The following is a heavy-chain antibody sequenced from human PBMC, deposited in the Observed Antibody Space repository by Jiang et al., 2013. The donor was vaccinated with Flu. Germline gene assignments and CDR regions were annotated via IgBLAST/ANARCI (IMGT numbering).Heavy chain of an antibody. D-gene: IGHD6-19*01. J-gene: IGHJ4*02. V-gene: IGHV3-30*18. CDR3: AKDLISTAVAGSPCDG. Sequence: VQLLESGGGVVQPGRSLRLSCAASGFTFTTYGMQWVRQAPGKGLEWVAVISHDGSNKYYAASVKGRFTISRDNSKNTLYLQMNSLRVEDTAVYYCAKDLISTAVAGSPCDGWGQGTLVTVSS. CDR2: ISHDGSNK. CDR1: GFTFTTYG.